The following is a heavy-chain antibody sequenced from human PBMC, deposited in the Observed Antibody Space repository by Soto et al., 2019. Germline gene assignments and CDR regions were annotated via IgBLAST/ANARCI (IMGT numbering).Heavy chain of an antibody. J-gene: IGHJ4*02. CDR3: AKGRGDGGYGPSGDY. V-gene: IGHV3-23*01. CDR1: GFTFSSYA. Sequence: GGSLRLSCAASGFTFSSYAMSWVRQAPGKGLEWVSAISGSGGSTYYADSVKGRFTISRDNSKNTLYLQMNSLRAEDTAVYYCAKGRGDGGYGPSGDYWGQGTLVTVSS. CDR2: ISGSGGST. D-gene: IGHD5-12*01.